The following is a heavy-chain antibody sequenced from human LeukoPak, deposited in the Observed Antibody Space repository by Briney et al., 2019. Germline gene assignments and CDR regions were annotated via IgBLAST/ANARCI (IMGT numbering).Heavy chain of an antibody. D-gene: IGHD4-17*01. Sequence: GGSLRLSCAASGFTFSSYGMHWVRQAPGEGLEWVAVISYDGTEKYYGDSVKGRFTISRDNSKNTLYLQMNSLRAEDTALYYCARDGHGVPLDYWGQGTLVTISP. J-gene: IGHJ4*02. CDR3: ARDGHGVPLDY. CDR2: ISYDGTEK. V-gene: IGHV3-30*03. CDR1: GFTFSSYG.